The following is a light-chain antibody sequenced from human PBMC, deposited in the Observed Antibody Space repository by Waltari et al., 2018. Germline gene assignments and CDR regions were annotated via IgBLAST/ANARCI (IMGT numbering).Light chain of an antibody. V-gene: IGKV1-5*03. CDR1: QTISGW. Sequence: DIQLTQSPSTLSASVGDRVTITCRASQTISGWLAWYQQQPAKAPKLLIFQASNLESGVPSRFSGSGSGTDFTLTISSLQPDDFATYYCQQYNIYSPYTFGQGTRLEI. J-gene: IGKJ2*01. CDR3: QQYNIYSPYT. CDR2: QAS.